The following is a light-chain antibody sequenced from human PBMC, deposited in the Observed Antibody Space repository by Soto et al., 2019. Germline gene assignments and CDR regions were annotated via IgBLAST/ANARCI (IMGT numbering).Light chain of an antibody. Sequence: DIPMTQSPSSLSASVGDRVTITCRASQGISNYLAWYQQKPGKVPKLLIYAASTLQSGVPSRFSGSGSGTDFTLIISSLQPEDVATYYCQKYNSAPWTFGQGNKVEIK. V-gene: IGKV1-27*01. CDR2: AAS. CDR3: QKYNSAPWT. CDR1: QGISNY. J-gene: IGKJ1*01.